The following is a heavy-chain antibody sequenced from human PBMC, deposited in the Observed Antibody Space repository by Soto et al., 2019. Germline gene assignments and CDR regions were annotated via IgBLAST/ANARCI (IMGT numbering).Heavy chain of an antibody. CDR2: ISATGGST. V-gene: IGHV3-23*01. Sequence: EVQLLESGGNLVQPGGSLRLSCAGSGFPFSTYAVSWVRQTPGKGLEWVSAISATGGSTYYAASVRGRFTISRDNSKNTVFLQMSGLTAEDTAIYYCAKAKRGILPTTTGGLDYWCQGTVRSVSS. CDR3: AKAKRGILPTTTGGLDY. J-gene: IGHJ4*02. CDR1: GFPFSTYA. D-gene: IGHD4-4*01.